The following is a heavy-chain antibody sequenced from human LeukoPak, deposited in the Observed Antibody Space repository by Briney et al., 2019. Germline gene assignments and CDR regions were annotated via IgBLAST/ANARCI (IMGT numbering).Heavy chain of an antibody. J-gene: IGHJ4*02. CDR2: ISWNSGSI. CDR3: AKAGLGDFLFDY. D-gene: IGHD2-21*01. V-gene: IGHV3-9*01. Sequence: PGGSLRLSCAASGFTFDDYAMHWVRQAPGKGLEWASGISWNSGSIGYADSVKGRFTISRDNAKNSLYLQMNSLRAEDTALYYCAKAGLGDFLFDYWGQGTLVTVSS. CDR1: GFTFDDYA.